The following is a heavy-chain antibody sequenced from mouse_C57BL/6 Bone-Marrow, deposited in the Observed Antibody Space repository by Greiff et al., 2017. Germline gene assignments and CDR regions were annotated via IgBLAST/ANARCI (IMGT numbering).Heavy chain of an antibody. Sequence: VHVKQYGAELVRPGASVKLSCTASGFNIKDDYIHWVKQRPEQGLEWIGWIDPEIGDTEYASKFQGKATITSDTSSNTAYLQLSSLTSEDTAVYYCSSFDGNYFDFWGQGTPLTVAS. CDR2: IDPEIGDT. J-gene: IGHJ2*01. D-gene: IGHD2-3*01. V-gene: IGHV14-4*01. CDR1: GFNIKDDY. CDR3: SSFDGNYFDF.